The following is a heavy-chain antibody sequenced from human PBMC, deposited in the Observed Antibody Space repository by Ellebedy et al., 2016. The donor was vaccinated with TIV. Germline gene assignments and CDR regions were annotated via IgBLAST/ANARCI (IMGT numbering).Heavy chain of an antibody. J-gene: IGHJ6*02. Sequence: MPSETLSLTCSASGDSISSYYWSWNRQPPGKGLEWLGYLDYSGITKYNHSLKSRVTISVDTSKNQFSLKLSSVTAADTAVYYCARSRPQYDSSGFYYSQYHFDPLDVWGQGTTVTVS. CDR3: ARSRPQYDSSGFYYSQYHFDPLDV. CDR2: LDYSGIT. CDR1: GDSISSYY. V-gene: IGHV4-59*01. D-gene: IGHD3-22*01.